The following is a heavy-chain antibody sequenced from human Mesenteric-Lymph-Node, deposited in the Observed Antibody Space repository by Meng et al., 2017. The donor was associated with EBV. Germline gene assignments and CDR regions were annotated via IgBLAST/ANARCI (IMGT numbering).Heavy chain of an antibody. V-gene: IGHV1-69*06. CDR2: IIPIFATP. J-gene: IGHJ4*02. CDR3: ARDREEYCSGGSCYGPGY. D-gene: IGHD2-15*01. CDR1: GGSSRTYA. Sequence: QVRLVWSGVEVKRPGSSVKVSCEPSGGSSRTYAINWVRQAPGLGLEWMGGIIPIFATPFYAQKFQGRLTITADKSTGTAYMDLSSLRSEDTAVYYCARDREEYCSGGSCYGPGYWGQGTLVTVSS.